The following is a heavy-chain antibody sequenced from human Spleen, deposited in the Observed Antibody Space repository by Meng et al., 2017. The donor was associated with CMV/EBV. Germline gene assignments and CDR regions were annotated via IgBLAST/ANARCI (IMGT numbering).Heavy chain of an antibody. V-gene: IGHV3-74*01. J-gene: IGHJ4*02. CDR3: GSGSYCSSTSCYEDY. Sequence: GESLKISCAASGFTFSIYGMHWVRQAPGKGLVWVSRINSDGSTTDYADSVKGRFTISRDNAKNTLYLQMNSLRTEDTAVYHCGSGSYCSSTSCYEDYWGQGTLVTVSS. D-gene: IGHD2-2*01. CDR2: INSDGSTT. CDR1: GFTFSIYG.